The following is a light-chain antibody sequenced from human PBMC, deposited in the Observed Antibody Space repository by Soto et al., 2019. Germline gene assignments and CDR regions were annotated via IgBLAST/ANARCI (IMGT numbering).Light chain of an antibody. CDR1: SSDVGGYSY. Sequence: QSALTQPRSVSESPGQSVTISCTGTSSDVGGYSYVSWYQQHPDKAPKLLIYDVSKRPSGVPDRFSGSKSGNTASLTISGLQAEDEADYYCSSFTSKSTLIFGGGTKLTVL. J-gene: IGLJ2*01. CDR2: DVS. CDR3: SSFTSKSTLI. V-gene: IGLV2-11*01.